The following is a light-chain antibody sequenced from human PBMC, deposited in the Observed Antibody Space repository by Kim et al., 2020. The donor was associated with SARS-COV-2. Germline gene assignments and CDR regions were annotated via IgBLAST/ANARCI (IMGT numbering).Light chain of an antibody. CDR3: NSRDISGKVL. CDR2: GKN. V-gene: IGLV3-19*01. J-gene: IGLJ3*02. Sequence: SSELTQDPAVSVALGQTVRITCQGDSLRTYYASRYQQKPGQAPVLVIYGKNNPPSGLQDRFSGSTSGNTASLTITGAQAEDEADCYCNSRDISGKVLFGG. CDR1: SLRTYY.